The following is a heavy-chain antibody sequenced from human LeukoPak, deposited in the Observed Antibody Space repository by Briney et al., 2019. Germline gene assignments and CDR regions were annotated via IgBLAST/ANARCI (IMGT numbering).Heavy chain of an antibody. CDR3: AKSYERYFDS. CDR2: IWYDGSNK. Sequence: GRSLRLSCAASGFTFSSYGMHWVRQAPGKGLEWVAVIWYDGSNKYYADSVKGRFTISRDNSKNTLYLQVNSLRAEDTAVYYCAKSYERYFDSWGQGTLVTVSS. V-gene: IGHV3-33*06. D-gene: IGHD3-3*01. CDR1: GFTFSSYG. J-gene: IGHJ4*02.